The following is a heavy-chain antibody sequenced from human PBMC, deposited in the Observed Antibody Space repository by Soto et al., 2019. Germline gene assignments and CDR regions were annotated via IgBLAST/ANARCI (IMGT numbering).Heavy chain of an antibody. V-gene: IGHV4-59*12. Sequence: SETLSLTCTVSGGSISSYYWSWIRQPAGKGLEWIGYIYYSGSTYYNPSLKSRVTISVDRSKNQFSLKLSSVTAADTAVYYCASSPDIVATCFDYWGQGTLVTVSS. D-gene: IGHD5-12*01. CDR2: IYYSGST. J-gene: IGHJ4*02. CDR1: GGSISSYY. CDR3: ASSPDIVATCFDY.